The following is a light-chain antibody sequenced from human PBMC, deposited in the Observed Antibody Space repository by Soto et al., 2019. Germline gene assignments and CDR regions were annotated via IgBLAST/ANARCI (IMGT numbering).Light chain of an antibody. V-gene: IGLV2-14*01. CDR3: CSYTRTDTHMV. J-gene: IGLJ3*02. Sequence: QSALTQPASVSGSPGQSITISCTGSSGDVGNNDYVSWYQKHPGKAPKVLIYEVSNRPSGVSDRFSGSKSGNTASLTISGLQAEDEAYYYCCSYTRTDTHMVFGGGTKFTVL. CDR1: SGDVGNNDY. CDR2: EVS.